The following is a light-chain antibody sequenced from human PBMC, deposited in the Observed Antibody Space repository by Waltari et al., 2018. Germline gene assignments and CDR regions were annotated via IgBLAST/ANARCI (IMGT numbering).Light chain of an antibody. CDR1: QSVSRA. CDR2: GAS. J-gene: IGKJ1*01. V-gene: IGKV3-20*01. Sequence: EIVLTQSPGTLSLSLGERATVSCRASQSVSRALARYQQKPGQAPRLLTYGASTRATGIPDRFSGSGSGTDFSLTISRLEPDDFAVYYCQHYLRLPVTFGQGTTVEI. CDR3: QHYLRLPVT.